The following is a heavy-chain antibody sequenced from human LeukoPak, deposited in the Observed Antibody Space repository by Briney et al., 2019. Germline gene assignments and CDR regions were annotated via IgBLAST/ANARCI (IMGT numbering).Heavy chain of an antibody. CDR2: ISAYNGNT. J-gene: IGHJ4*02. CDR3: ARVPFFGVVTPDY. Sequence: WASVTVSCKASGYTFTSYGISWVRQAPGQGLEWMGWISAYNGNTNYAQKLQGRVTMTTDTSRSTAYMELRSLRSDDTAVYYCARVPFFGVVTPDYWGQGTLVTVSS. CDR1: GYTFTSYG. D-gene: IGHD3-3*01. V-gene: IGHV1-18*01.